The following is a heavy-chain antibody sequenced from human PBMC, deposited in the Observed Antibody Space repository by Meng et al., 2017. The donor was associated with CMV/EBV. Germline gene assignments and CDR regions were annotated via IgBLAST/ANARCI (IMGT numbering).Heavy chain of an antibody. CDR3: ARDETATQSERSAYSPDAFDI. CDR1: GFIFRDYY. J-gene: IGHJ3*02. V-gene: IGHV3-11*01. D-gene: IGHD3-22*01. CDR2: ISSSGASI. Sequence: SRKISGVGSGFIFRDYYMSWIRQAPGKGLEIVSDISSSGASIYYADSVEGRFTISRDNARNSLYLQMNTLRAEDTAVYYCARDETATQSERSAYSPDAFDIWGQGTMVTVSS.